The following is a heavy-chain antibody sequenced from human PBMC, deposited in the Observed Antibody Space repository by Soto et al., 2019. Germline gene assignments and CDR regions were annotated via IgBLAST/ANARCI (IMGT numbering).Heavy chain of an antibody. D-gene: IGHD1-26*01. CDR2: IYWDDSK. V-gene: IGHV2-5*02. CDR1: GFSLTTDRVG. CDR3: AHAYGGRSLY. J-gene: IGHJ4*02. Sequence: QITLKESGPTLVKPTQTLTLTCTFSGFSLTTDRVGVGWIRQPPGEALEGLAVIYWDDSKTYRPSLESRLTITKDTYKTQVALTMTNMDSLDTATYYCAHAYGGRSLYWGQGTRVTVSS.